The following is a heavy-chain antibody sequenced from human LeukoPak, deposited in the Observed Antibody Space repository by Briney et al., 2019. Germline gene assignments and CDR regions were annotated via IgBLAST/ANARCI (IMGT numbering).Heavy chain of an antibody. CDR1: GGSLSGYY. J-gene: IGHJ4*02. D-gene: IGHD6-13*01. CDR3: ARGPIAAAGHFDY. Sequence: SETLSLTCAVYGGSLSGYYWSWIRQPPGKGLEWIGEINHSGSTNYNPSLKSRVTISVDTSKNQLSLKLSSVTAADTAVYYCARGPIAAAGHFDYWGQGTLVTVSS. CDR2: INHSGST. V-gene: IGHV4-34*01.